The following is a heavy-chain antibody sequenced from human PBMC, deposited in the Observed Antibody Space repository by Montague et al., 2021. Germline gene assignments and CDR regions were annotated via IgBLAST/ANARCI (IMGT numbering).Heavy chain of an antibody. CDR3: AKQDYFVSGTSYKGFDP. J-gene: IGHJ5*02. Sequence: SETLSLTCTVSSGSIFHAHWSWVRQTPGKGLEWIGSMFYGGATSXNPSPKSRVTMSIDTSTNQFSLKLSFVTAADTAVYYCAKQDYFVSGTSYKGFDPWGQGILVTVSS. D-gene: IGHD3-10*01. V-gene: IGHV4-59*08. CDR1: SGSIFHAH. CDR2: MFYGGAT.